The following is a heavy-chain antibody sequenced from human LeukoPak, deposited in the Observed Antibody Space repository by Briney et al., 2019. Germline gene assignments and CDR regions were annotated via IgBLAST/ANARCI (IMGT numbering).Heavy chain of an antibody. CDR3: TREKEAYNFGLAYYYYYMDV. CDR2: IGSGAKNYAT. V-gene: IGHV3-73*01. Sequence: GGSLRLSCAASGFTFGGSAMHWVRQAPGKGLEWVGQIGSGAKNYATAYAASVKGRFTISRDDSKNTAYLQMNSLQTEDTAVYYCTREKEAYNFGLAYYYYYMDVWGKGTTVTVSS. D-gene: IGHD5-18*01. CDR1: GFTFGGSA. J-gene: IGHJ6*03.